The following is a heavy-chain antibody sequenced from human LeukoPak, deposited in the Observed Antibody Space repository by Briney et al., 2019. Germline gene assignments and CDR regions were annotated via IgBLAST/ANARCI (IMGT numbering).Heavy chain of an antibody. CDR3: ARGGIQVSGIDEFDY. D-gene: IGHD6-19*01. J-gene: IGHJ4*02. CDR2: IVLRTDQ. CDR1: GFTFIDYD. V-gene: IGHV3-13*05. Sequence: GRSLRLSCAASGFTFIDYDMHWVRQVRGKGLEGVLAIVLRTDQHYSGSVKGRFNISRENAESSLYLQMNSLRAEDTAVYYCARGGIQVSGIDEFDYWGQGTLVTVSS.